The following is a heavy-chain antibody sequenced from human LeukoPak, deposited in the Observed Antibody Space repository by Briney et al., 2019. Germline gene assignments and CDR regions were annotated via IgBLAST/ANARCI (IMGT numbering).Heavy chain of an antibody. V-gene: IGHV4-34*01. CDR2: INHSGST. J-gene: IGHJ5*02. Sequence: PSETLSLTCAVYGGSFSGYYWSWIRQPPGKGLEWIGEINHSGSTNYNPSLKSRVTISVDTSKNQFSLKLSSVTAADTAVYYCARRNRIAVSFFGSAKNWFDPWGQGTLVTVSS. D-gene: IGHD6-19*01. CDR1: GGSFSGYY. CDR3: ARRNRIAVSFFGSAKNWFDP.